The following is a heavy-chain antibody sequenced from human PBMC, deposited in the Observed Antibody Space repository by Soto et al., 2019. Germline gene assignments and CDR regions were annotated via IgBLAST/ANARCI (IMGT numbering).Heavy chain of an antibody. Sequence: QVQLQESGPGLVKPSETLSRTCTVSGGSISSYYWSWIRQPPGKGLEWLGYIYYSGSTNYNTSLTVRVTISVDTSKNQFPLKLSSVTAADTAVYYCARRYGSHFDYWGQGTLVTVSA. J-gene: IGHJ4*02. D-gene: IGHD2-15*01. CDR1: GGSISSYY. CDR2: IYYSGST. V-gene: IGHV4-59*08. CDR3: ARRYGSHFDY.